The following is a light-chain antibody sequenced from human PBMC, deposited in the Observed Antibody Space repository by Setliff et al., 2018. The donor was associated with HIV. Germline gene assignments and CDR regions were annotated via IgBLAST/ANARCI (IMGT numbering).Light chain of an antibody. CDR2: DDN. CDR1: KIGSKS. J-gene: IGLJ1*01. V-gene: IGLV3-21*03. Sequence: SYELTQPPSVSVAPGKTARITCGGNKIGSKSVHWYQQKPGQAPVLVVYDDNDRPSGIPEQFSGSNSGNTATLTISRVEDGDEADYYCQVWDSSSDHHVFGTGTKVTFL. CDR3: QVWDSSSDHHV.